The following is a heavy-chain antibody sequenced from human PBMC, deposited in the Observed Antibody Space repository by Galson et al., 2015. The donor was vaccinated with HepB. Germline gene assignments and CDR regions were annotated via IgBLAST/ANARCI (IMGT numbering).Heavy chain of an antibody. CDR3: VKEGSWFGGDWFDP. D-gene: IGHD3-16*01. Sequence: SLRLSCAGSGFIFRHHAMAWIRQAPGKGLDCITGLHGRGSTRSYSDAVKGRFSISRDNAKDAVFLQMDNLRAEDTAVYYCVKEGSWFGGDWFDPWGQGALVTVS. V-gene: IGHV3-23*01. J-gene: IGHJ5*02. CDR1: GFIFRHHA. CDR2: LHGRGSTR.